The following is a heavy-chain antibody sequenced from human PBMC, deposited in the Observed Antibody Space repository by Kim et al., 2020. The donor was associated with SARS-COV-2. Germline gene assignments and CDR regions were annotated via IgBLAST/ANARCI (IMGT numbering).Heavy chain of an antibody. CDR2: INHSGST. CDR3: AVDIVATTRAYYYGVDV. J-gene: IGHJ6*04. D-gene: IGHD5-12*01. CDR1: GGSFSGYS. V-gene: IGHV4-34*01. Sequence: SETLSLTCAVYGGSFSGYSWSWIRQPPGKGLEWIGEINHSGSTNYNPSLKSRVTISVDTSKNKFSLKLSSVTAADTAVYYCAVDIVATTRAYYYGVDVWGDRATVTVSS.